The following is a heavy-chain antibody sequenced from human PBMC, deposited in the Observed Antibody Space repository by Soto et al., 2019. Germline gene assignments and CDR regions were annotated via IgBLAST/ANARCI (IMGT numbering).Heavy chain of an antibody. J-gene: IGHJ5*02. CDR2: ISSSGSTI. V-gene: IGHV3-11*04. CDR1: GFTFSDYY. D-gene: IGHD1-1*01. CDR3: AREWNPLNWFDP. Sequence: PGGSLRLSCAASGFTFSDYYMSWIRQAPGKGLEWVSYISSSGSTIYYADSVKGRFTISRDNAKNSLYLQMNSLRDEDTAVYYCAREWNPLNWFDPWGQGTLVTVSS.